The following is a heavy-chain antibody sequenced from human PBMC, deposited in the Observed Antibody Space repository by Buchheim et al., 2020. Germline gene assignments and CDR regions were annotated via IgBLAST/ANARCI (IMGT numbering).Heavy chain of an antibody. CDR2: IKQDGSEK. Sequence: EVQLVESGGGLVQPGGSLRLSCAASGFTFSSYWMSWVRQAPGKGLEWVANIKQDGSEKYYVGSVKGRFTISRDNAKNSLYLQMNSLRAEDTAVYYCAREIPGIAAFGQDWFDPWGQGTL. V-gene: IGHV3-7*01. D-gene: IGHD6-13*01. CDR1: GFTFSSYW. J-gene: IGHJ5*02. CDR3: AREIPGIAAFGQDWFDP.